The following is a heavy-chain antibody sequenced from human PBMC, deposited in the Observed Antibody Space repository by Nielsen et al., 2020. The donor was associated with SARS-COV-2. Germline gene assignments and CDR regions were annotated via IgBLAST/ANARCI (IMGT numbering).Heavy chain of an antibody. CDR2: IYSGGST. Sequence: GGSLRLSCAASGFTVSSNYMSWVRQAPGKGLEWVSVIYSGGSTYYADSVKGRFTISRDNSKNTLYLQMNSLRAEDTAVYYCARDQRITIFGVVTMPEGGMDVWGQGTTVTVSS. D-gene: IGHD3-3*01. V-gene: IGHV3-53*01. CDR1: GFTVSSNY. J-gene: IGHJ6*02. CDR3: ARDQRITIFGVVTMPEGGMDV.